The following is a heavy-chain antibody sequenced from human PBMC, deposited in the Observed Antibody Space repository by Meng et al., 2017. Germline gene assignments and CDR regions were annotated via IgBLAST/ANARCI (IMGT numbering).Heavy chain of an antibody. Sequence: GESLKIPCAASGFTFSSYWMSWVRPAPGKGLEWVANIKQDGSEKYYVDSVKGRFTISRDNAKNSLYLQMNSLRAEDTAVYYCARDRSRYLSGMDVWGQGTTVTVSS. CDR3: ARDRSRYLSGMDV. V-gene: IGHV3-7*01. CDR1: GFTFSSYW. CDR2: IKQDGSEK. D-gene: IGHD1-14*01. J-gene: IGHJ6*02.